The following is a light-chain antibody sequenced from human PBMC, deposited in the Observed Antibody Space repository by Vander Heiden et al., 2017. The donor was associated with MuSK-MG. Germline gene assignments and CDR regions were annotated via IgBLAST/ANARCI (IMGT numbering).Light chain of an antibody. J-gene: IGKJ4*01. CDR3: QQRSNGHSPRT. V-gene: IGKV3-11*01. CDR2: DAS. Sequence: EIVLTQSPATLSLSPGERATLSCRASQSVSSYLAWYQQKPGQAPRLLIYDASNRATGIKARFSGSGDGTDVTLTIISREPEDFAVYYCQQRSNGHSPRTFGGGTKVEIK. CDR1: QSVSSY.